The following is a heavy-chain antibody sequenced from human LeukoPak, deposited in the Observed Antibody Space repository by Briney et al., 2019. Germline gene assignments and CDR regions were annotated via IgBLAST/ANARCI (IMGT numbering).Heavy chain of an antibody. J-gene: IGHJ4*02. CDR3: ASHDYDFWSGYYAY. CDR2: IYYSGST. V-gene: IGHV4-39*01. Sequence: SETLSLTCTVSGGSISSSSYYWGWIRQPPGKGLEWIGSIYYSGSTYYNPSLKNRVTISVDTSKNQFSLKLSSVTAADTAVYYCASHDYDFWSGYYAYWGQGTLVTVSS. CDR1: GGSISSSSYY. D-gene: IGHD3-3*01.